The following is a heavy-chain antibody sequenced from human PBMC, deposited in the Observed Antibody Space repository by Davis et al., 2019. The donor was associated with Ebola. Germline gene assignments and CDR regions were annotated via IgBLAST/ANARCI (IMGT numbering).Heavy chain of an antibody. Sequence: SETLSLTCAVYGGFFSGYYWSWIRQPPGKGLEWIGEINHSGSTNYNPSLKSRVTISVDTSKNQFSLKLSSVTAADTAVYYCARGGYSYGFDYWGQGTLVTVSS. D-gene: IGHD5-18*01. CDR3: ARGGYSYGFDY. CDR1: GGFFSGYY. V-gene: IGHV4-34*01. CDR2: INHSGST. J-gene: IGHJ4*02.